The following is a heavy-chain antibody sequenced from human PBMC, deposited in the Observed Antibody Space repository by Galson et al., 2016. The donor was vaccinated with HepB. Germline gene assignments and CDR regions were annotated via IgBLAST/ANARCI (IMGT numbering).Heavy chain of an antibody. D-gene: IGHD2-2*01. V-gene: IGHV4-34*01. Sequence: SETLSLTCAAYGGSFSGYYWTWIRQPPGKGLQWIGEISHSGSTAYNPSLKSRVTISKDTSKNQFSLKLKSVTAADTAAYYCASAGLCRSSNCYGARRHYYGMDVWGQGTTVTVSS. CDR2: ISHSGST. J-gene: IGHJ6*02. CDR1: GGSFSGYY. CDR3: ASAGLCRSSNCYGARRHYYGMDV.